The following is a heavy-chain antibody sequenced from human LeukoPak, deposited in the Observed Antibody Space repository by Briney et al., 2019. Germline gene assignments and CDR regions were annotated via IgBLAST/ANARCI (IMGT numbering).Heavy chain of an antibody. CDR2: RNGGST. Sequence: PGGSLRLSCEGSGFTFNDYGMSWVRQAPGKGLEWVSGRNGGSTGYADSVEGRFTISRDNAKNSQYLQMNSLRVEDTALYYCARAQTYGDSRLLLDYWGQGTLVTVSS. CDR3: ARAQTYGDSRLLLDY. J-gene: IGHJ4*02. CDR1: GFTFNDYG. D-gene: IGHD2-21*02. V-gene: IGHV3-20*04.